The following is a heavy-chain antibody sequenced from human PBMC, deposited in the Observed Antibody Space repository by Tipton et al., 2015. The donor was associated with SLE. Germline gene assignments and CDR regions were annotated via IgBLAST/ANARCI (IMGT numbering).Heavy chain of an antibody. Sequence: TLSLTCTVSGGSISSSSYYWGWIRQPPGKGLEWIGSIYYSGSTYYNPSLKSRVTISVDTSKNQFSLKLSSVTAADTAVYYGAREEDSSGWTEVHWFDPWGQGTLVTVSS. CDR1: GGSISSSSYY. J-gene: IGHJ5*02. D-gene: IGHD6-19*01. CDR3: AREEDSSGWTEVHWFDP. CDR2: IYYSGST. V-gene: IGHV4-39*07.